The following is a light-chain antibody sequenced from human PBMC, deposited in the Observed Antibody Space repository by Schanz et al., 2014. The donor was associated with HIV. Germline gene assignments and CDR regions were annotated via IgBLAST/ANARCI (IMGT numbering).Light chain of an antibody. CDR2: EVT. V-gene: IGLV2-8*01. Sequence: QSALTQPPSASGSPGQSVTISCTGTNSDVGGYNYVSWYRQHPGRAPKLIIYEVTKRPSGVPDRFSGSKSGNTASLTVSGLQAEDEADYYCQSFDSSLSAVVFGGGTKVTVL. CDR1: NSDVGGYNY. J-gene: IGLJ2*01. CDR3: QSFDSSLSAVV.